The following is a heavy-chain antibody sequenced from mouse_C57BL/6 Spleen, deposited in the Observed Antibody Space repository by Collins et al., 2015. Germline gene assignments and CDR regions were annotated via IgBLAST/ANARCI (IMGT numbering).Heavy chain of an antibody. D-gene: IGHD2-2*01. CDR1: GFNIKDDY. Sequence: EVQLQQSGAELVRPGASVKLSCTASGFNIKDDYMHWVKQRPEQGLEWIGWIDPENGDTEYASKFQGKATITADTSSNTAYLQLSSLTSEDTAVYYCTRGRLRRYFDVWGTGTTVTVSS. CDR2: IDPENGDT. V-gene: IGHV14-4*01. CDR3: TRGRLRRYFDV. J-gene: IGHJ1*03.